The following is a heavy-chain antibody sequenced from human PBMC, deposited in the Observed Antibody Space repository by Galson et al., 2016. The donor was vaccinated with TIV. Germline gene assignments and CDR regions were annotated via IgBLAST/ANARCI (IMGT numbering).Heavy chain of an antibody. CDR2: IDPSVGST. CDR1: GYTLSTYY. J-gene: IGHJ4*02. V-gene: IGHV1-46*01. CDR3: ARRFYLDY. Sequence: SVKVSCKASGYTLSTYYMHWLRQAPGQGLEWMGIIDPSVGSTTYSQKFQGRVTMTSDTSTSTVFMELTSLKSEDTAVYYCARRFYLDYWGQGTLVTVSS.